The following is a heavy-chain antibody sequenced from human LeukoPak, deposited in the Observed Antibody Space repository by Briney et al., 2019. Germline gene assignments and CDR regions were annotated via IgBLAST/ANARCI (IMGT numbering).Heavy chain of an antibody. D-gene: IGHD6-19*01. CDR1: GFTFSSYG. CDR2: INSDGSST. V-gene: IGHV3-74*01. Sequence: GRSLRLSCAASGFTFSSYGMHWVRQAPGKGLVWVSRINSDGSSTSYADSVKGRFTISRDNAKNTLYLQMNSLRAEDTAVYYCARDGPYSSGWNWFDPWGQGTLVTVSS. CDR3: ARDGPYSSGWNWFDP. J-gene: IGHJ5*02.